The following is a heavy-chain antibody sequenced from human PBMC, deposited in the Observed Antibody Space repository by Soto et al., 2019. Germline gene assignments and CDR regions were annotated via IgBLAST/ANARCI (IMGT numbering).Heavy chain of an antibody. CDR2: ISSSGSTI. Sequence: GGSLRLSCAASGFTFSSYEMNWVRQAPGKGLEWVSYISSSGSTIYYADSVKGRFTISRDNAKNSLYLQMNSLRAEDTAVYYCARVPTYSSSSERDYWGQGTLVTVSS. D-gene: IGHD6-6*01. CDR1: GFTFSSYE. CDR3: ARVPTYSSSSERDY. J-gene: IGHJ4*02. V-gene: IGHV3-48*03.